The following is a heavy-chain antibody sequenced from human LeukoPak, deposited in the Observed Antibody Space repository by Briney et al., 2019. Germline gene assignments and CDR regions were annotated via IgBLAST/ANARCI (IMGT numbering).Heavy chain of an antibody. CDR2: INHSGST. CDR3: ARGAFRYFDWLPSSNYFDY. V-gene: IGHV4-34*01. CDR1: GGSFSGYY. D-gene: IGHD3-9*01. J-gene: IGHJ4*02. Sequence: SETLSLTCAVYGGSFSGYYWSWIRQPPGKGLEWIGEINHSGSTNYNPSLKSRVTISVDTSKNQFSLKLSPVTAADTAVYYCARGAFRYFDWLPSSNYFDYWGQGTLVTVSS.